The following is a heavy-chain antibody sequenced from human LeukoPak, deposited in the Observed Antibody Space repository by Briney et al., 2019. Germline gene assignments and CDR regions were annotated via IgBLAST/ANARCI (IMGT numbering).Heavy chain of an antibody. D-gene: IGHD4-23*01. V-gene: IGHV4-59*01. CDR2: IYYSGST. CDR3: AREPVGYNWFDP. Sequence: PSETLSLTCTVSGGSISSYYGSWIRQPPGKGLEWIGYIYYSGSTNYNPSLKSRVTISVDTSKNQFSLKLSSVTAADTAVYYCAREPVGYNWFDPWGQGTLVTVSS. J-gene: IGHJ5*02. CDR1: GGSISSYY.